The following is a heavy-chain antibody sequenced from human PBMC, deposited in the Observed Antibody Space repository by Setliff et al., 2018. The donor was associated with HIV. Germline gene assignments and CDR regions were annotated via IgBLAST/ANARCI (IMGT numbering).Heavy chain of an antibody. CDR3: ARSVPRYCSGGSCYPPLFDY. CDR1: GVSINRTDHY. Sequence: PSETLSLTCSVSGVSINRTDHYWGWIRQPPGKGLEWVGHIYSTGDTNYNPSLKSRVTLSADTSKNQLSLSLTSVTAADTAVYYCARSVPRYCSGGSCYPPLFDYWGQGTLVTVSS. J-gene: IGHJ4*02. D-gene: IGHD2-15*01. V-gene: IGHV4-61*05. CDR2: IYSTGDT.